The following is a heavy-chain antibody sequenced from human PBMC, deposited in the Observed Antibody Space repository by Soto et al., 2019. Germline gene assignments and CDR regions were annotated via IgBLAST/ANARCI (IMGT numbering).Heavy chain of an antibody. CDR1: NGSISSSIYY. Sequence: QPQLQESGPGLVKPSETLSLTCTVSNGSISSSIYYWGWIRQPPGKGLEWIGSIYYSGTTYYNSSLKSRVTISVDTSKNQFSLKLRSLTAADTAVYFCARHGGRWLATFDYWGQGTLVTVSS. D-gene: IGHD6-19*01. J-gene: IGHJ4*02. CDR3: ARHGGRWLATFDY. CDR2: IYYSGTT. V-gene: IGHV4-39*01.